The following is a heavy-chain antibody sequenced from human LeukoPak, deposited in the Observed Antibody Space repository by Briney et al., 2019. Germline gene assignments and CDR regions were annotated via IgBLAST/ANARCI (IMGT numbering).Heavy chain of an antibody. CDR2: ISGSGATT. CDR1: GFTFSNYG. V-gene: IGHV3-23*01. Sequence: GGSLRLSCVASGFTFSNYGMSWVRQAPGKGLEWVSSISGSGATTYYADSVKGRFTISRDNSKNTLFLQMHSLRAEDTAIYYCVKGASGTNWFDPWGQGTLVTVSS. CDR3: VKGASGTNWFDP. D-gene: IGHD1-26*01. J-gene: IGHJ5*02.